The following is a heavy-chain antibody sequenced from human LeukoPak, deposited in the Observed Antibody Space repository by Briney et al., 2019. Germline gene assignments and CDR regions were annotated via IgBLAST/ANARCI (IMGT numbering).Heavy chain of an antibody. V-gene: IGHV3-33*01. CDR2: IWYDGSNR. Sequence: PGRSLGLSFAASGFTFSRYGMHWVRQAPGKGLEWVAVIWYDGSNRDYADSVKGRFTISRDNSKNTLYLQMNSLRAEDTAVYYCARERMGGGMDVWGHGTTVTVSS. CDR3: ARERMGGGMDV. CDR1: GFTFSRYG. J-gene: IGHJ6*02. D-gene: IGHD1-26*01.